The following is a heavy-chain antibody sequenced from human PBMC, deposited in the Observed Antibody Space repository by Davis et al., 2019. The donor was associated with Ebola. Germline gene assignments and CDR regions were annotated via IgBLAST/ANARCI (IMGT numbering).Heavy chain of an antibody. CDR2: IQQGGRHI. Sequence: GESLKISCAVSGFTFRSYWMSWVRQTPGKGLEWVANIQQGGRHINYVDSVKGRFTISRDDAKNSLYLQMNRLRVDDTALYYCAIDIGGRPTFDYWGQGALVTVSS. D-gene: IGHD5-12*01. V-gene: IGHV3-7*01. J-gene: IGHJ4*02. CDR3: AIDIGGRPTFDY. CDR1: GFTFRSYW.